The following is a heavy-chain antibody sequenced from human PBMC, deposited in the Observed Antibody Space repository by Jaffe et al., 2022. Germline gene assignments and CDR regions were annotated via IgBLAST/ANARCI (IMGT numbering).Heavy chain of an antibody. CDR2: IRYDGSNK. CDR3: AKRGGYSEYYFDY. D-gene: IGHD3-22*01. CDR1: GFTFSSYG. V-gene: IGHV3-30*02. J-gene: IGHJ4*02. Sequence: QVQLVESGGGVVQPGGSLRLSCAASGFTFSSYGMHWVRQAPGKGLEWVAFIRYDGSNKYYADSVKGRFTISRDNSKNTLYLQMNSLRAEDTAVYYCAKRGGYSEYYFDYWGQGTLVTVSS.